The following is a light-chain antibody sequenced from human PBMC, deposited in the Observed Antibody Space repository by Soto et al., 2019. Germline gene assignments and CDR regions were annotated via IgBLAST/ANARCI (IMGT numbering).Light chain of an antibody. V-gene: IGLV2-14*01. CDR3: RSYTSSSKENV. CDR1: SSDVGGYNY. CDR2: DVS. Sequence: QSVLTQPASVSGPPGQSITISCTGTSSDVGGYNYVSWYQQHPGKAPKLMIYDVSNRPSGVSNRFSGSKSGNTASLTISGLQAEDEADYYCRSYTSSSKENVFGTGTKVTVL. J-gene: IGLJ1*01.